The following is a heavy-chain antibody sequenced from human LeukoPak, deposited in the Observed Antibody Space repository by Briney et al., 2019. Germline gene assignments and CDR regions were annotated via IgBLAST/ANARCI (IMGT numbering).Heavy chain of an antibody. Sequence: PGGSLRLSCAASGFTFSSYSMNWVRQAPGKGLEWVSSISSSSSYIYYADSVKGRFTISRDNAKNSLYLQMNSLRAEDTAVYYCARDLRYSSGWADAFDIWGQGTMVTVSS. J-gene: IGHJ3*02. CDR1: GFTFSSYS. CDR3: ARDLRYSSGWADAFDI. V-gene: IGHV3-21*01. CDR2: ISSSSSYI. D-gene: IGHD6-19*01.